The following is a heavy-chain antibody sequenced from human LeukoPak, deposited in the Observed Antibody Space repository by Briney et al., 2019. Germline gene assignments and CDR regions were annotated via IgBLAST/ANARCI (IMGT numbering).Heavy chain of an antibody. Sequence: ASVKVSCKASGYTFTGYYMHWVRQAPGQGLEWMGWINPNSGGTNYAQKFQGRVTMTRDTSISTAYMELSRLRSDDTAVYYCARVYVGDSSGYYYYFDYWGQGTLVTVSP. CDR2: INPNSGGT. D-gene: IGHD3-22*01. V-gene: IGHV1-2*02. J-gene: IGHJ4*02. CDR1: GYTFTGYY. CDR3: ARVYVGDSSGYYYYFDY.